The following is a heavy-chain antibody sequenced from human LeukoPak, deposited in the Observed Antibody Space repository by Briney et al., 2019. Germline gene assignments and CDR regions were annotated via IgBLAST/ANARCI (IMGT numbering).Heavy chain of an antibody. J-gene: IGHJ6*02. D-gene: IGHD6-13*01. V-gene: IGHV3-74*01. CDR2: INSDGSST. Sequence: PGGSLRLSCAASGFTFSSYWMHWVRQAPGKGLVWVSRINSDGSSTSYADSVKGRFTISRDNAKNTLYLQMNSLRAEDTAVYYCARDMGSSSWYTQYYYYGMDVWGQGTTVTVSS. CDR3: ARDMGSSSWYTQYYYYGMDV. CDR1: GFTFSSYW.